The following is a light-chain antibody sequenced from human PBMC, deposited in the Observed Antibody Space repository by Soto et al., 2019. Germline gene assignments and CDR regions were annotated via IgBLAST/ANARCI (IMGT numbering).Light chain of an antibody. CDR1: QDVRDD. CDR3: LQYSSYPCK. J-gene: IGKJ1*01. Sequence: DIQMTQSPSSLSASVGDRVTITCRASQDVRDDLGWYQQTPGKAPERLIYEASTLHRGVPSRFSGSGSGTEFTLTISSLQPEDFATYYCLQYSSYPCKFCQGTNVEIK. CDR2: EAS. V-gene: IGKV1-17*01.